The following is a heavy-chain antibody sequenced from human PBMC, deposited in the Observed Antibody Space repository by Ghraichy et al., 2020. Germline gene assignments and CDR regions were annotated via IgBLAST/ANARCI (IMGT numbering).Heavy chain of an antibody. J-gene: IGHJ4*02. Sequence: ASVKVSCKASGYTFTSYGITWVRQAPGQGLEWMGWISAYNANTDYAQNLQGRVTMTTDTSTSTDCMELRSLRSEDTDVYYCAREGRIGMTLGGCDCWGQGTLVTGSS. CDR3: AREGRIGMTLGGCDC. V-gene: IGHV1-18*04. D-gene: IGHD3-16*01. CDR2: ISAYNANT. CDR1: GYTFTSYG.